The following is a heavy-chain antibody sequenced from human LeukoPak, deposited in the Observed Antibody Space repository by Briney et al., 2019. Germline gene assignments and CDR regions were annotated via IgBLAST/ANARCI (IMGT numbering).Heavy chain of an antibody. V-gene: IGHV1-2*02. CDR1: GYTFTGYY. J-gene: IGHJ4*02. CDR2: INPNSGGT. D-gene: IGHD3-22*01. Sequence: ASVKVSCKASGYTFTGYYIHWVRQAPGQGLEWMGWINPNSGGTNYAQKFQGRVTMTRDTSISTAYMELSRLRSDDTAVYYCARDVGLYYDSCGYYGSPFDYWGQGTLVTVSS. CDR3: ARDVGLYYDSCGYYGSPFDY.